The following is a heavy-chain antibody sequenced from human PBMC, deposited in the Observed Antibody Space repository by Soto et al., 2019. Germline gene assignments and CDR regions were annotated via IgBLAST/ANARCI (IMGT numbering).Heavy chain of an antibody. CDR1: GGSFSGYY. V-gene: IGHV4-34*01. Sequence: SETLSLTCAVYGGSFSGYYWSWIRQPPGKGLEWIGEINHSGSTNYNPSLKSRVTISADTSKNQFSLKLSSVTAADTAVYYCAKTMAMVRGVKGWFDPWGQG. CDR2: INHSGST. CDR3: AKTMAMVRGVKGWFDP. D-gene: IGHD3-10*01. J-gene: IGHJ5*02.